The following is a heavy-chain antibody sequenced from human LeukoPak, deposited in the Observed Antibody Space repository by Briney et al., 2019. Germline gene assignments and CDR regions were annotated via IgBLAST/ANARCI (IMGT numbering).Heavy chain of an antibody. V-gene: IGHV1-18*01. CDR1: GYTFTSYG. CDR3: AREPDIVVVPAAIVYYYYGMDV. Sequence: ASVKVSCKASGYTFTSYGISWVRQAPGQGLEWTGWISAYNGNTNYAQKLQGRVTMTTDTSTSTAYMELRSLRSDDTAVYYCAREPDIVVVPAAIVYYYYGMDVWGQGTTVTVSS. CDR2: ISAYNGNT. D-gene: IGHD2-2*01. J-gene: IGHJ6*02.